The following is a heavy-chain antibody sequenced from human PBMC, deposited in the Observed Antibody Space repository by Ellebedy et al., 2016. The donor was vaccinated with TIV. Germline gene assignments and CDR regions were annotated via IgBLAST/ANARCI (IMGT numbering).Heavy chain of an antibody. Sequence: ASVKVSCXASGYTFTSYGISWVRQAPGQGLEWMGWISAYNGNTNYAQKLQGRVTMTTATSTSTAYMELRSLRSDDTAVYYCARGGPYCGGDCYRNYYYYMDVWGKGTTVTVSS. V-gene: IGHV1-18*01. CDR3: ARGGPYCGGDCYRNYYYYMDV. D-gene: IGHD2-21*01. CDR1: GYTFTSYG. CDR2: ISAYNGNT. J-gene: IGHJ6*03.